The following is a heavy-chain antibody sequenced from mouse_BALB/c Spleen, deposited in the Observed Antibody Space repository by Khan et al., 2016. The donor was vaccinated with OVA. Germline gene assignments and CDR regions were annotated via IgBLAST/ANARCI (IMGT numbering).Heavy chain of an antibody. CDR2: IDPANGNT. CDR1: GFNIKDTY. V-gene: IGHV14-3*02. J-gene: IGHJ2*01. Sequence: VQLQQSGAELVKPGASVKLSCTASGFNIKDTYMHWVKQRPEQGLEWIGRIDPANGNTKYDPKFQGKATINADTSSNTAYLKHSGLTAEDTAVYYGARIDAWGQGTTLTVSS. CDR3: ARIDA.